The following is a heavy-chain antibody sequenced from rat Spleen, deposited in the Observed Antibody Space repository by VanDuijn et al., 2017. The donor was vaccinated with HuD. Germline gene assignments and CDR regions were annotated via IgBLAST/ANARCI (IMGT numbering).Heavy chain of an antibody. CDR1: GFTFSDYY. Sequence: EVQLVESGGGLVQSGRSLKLSCAASGFTFSDYYMAWVRQAPTKGLEWVASISYDGGSTYYRDSVKGRFTISRDNAKSTLYLQMDSLRSEDSATYYCARAGYLRDWYFDFWGPGTMVTVSS. J-gene: IGHJ1*01. V-gene: IGHV5-20*01. D-gene: IGHD2-2*01. CDR3: ARAGYLRDWYFDF. CDR2: ISYDGGST.